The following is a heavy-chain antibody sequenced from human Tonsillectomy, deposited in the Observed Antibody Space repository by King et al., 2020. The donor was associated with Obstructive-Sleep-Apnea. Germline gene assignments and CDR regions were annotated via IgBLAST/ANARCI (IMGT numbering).Heavy chain of an antibody. Sequence: QLQESGPGLVKPSETLSLTCTVSGGSVSSSNYYWGWIRQPPGKGLEWIGNIYYSGRTYYNPSLKSRVTISVDMSKNQFSLRLTSVTAADTALYYCARERASGTNWFDPWGQGTLVTVSS. CDR2: IYYSGRT. V-gene: IGHV4-39*07. CDR1: GGSVSSSNYY. CDR3: ARERASGTNWFDP. J-gene: IGHJ5*02. D-gene: IGHD6-13*01.